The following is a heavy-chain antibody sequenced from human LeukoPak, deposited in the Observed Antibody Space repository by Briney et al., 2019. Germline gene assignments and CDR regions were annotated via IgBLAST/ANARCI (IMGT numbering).Heavy chain of an antibody. CDR2: IYHSGST. CDR3: ARIVSGYLSHYYYMDV. CDR1: GYSISSAYY. Sequence: PSEILSLTCAVSGYSISSAYYWGWIRQPPGKGLEWIGSIYHSGSTYYNPSLKSRVTISVDTSKNQFSLKPSSVTAADTAVYYCARIVSGYLSHYYYMDVWGKGTTVTVSS. J-gene: IGHJ6*03. V-gene: IGHV4-38-2*01. D-gene: IGHD3-9*01.